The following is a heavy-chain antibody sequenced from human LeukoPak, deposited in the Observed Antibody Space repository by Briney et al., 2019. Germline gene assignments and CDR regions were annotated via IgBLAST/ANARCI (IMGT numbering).Heavy chain of an antibody. D-gene: IGHD5-18*01. Sequence: ASVKVSCKASGGTFSSYAISWVRQAPGQRLEWMGRIIPILGIANYAQKFQGRVTITADKSTSTAYMELSSLRSEDTAVYYCARGSPQLWLRHNWFDPWGQGTLVTVSS. V-gene: IGHV1-69*04. CDR1: GGTFSSYA. J-gene: IGHJ5*02. CDR3: ARGSPQLWLRHNWFDP. CDR2: IIPILGIA.